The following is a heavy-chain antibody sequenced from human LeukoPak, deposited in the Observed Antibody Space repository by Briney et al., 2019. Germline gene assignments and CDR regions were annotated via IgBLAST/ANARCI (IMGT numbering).Heavy chain of an antibody. D-gene: IGHD4-17*01. J-gene: IGHJ4*02. CDR1: GFTFSSYG. Sequence: GGSLRLSYAASGFTFSSYGMHWVRQAPGKGLEWVAFIRYDGSKKYYADSVKGRFTISRDNSKNTLYVQINSLRAEDTAVYYCARRRYGDYFGYDYWGQGTLVTVSS. V-gene: IGHV3-30*02. CDR3: ARRRYGDYFGYDY. CDR2: IRYDGSKK.